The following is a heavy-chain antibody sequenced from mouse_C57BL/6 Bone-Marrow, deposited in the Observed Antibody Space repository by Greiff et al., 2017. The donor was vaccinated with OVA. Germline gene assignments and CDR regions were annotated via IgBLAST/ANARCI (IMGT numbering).Heavy chain of an antibody. CDR2: IDPENGDT. Sequence: EVKLMESGAELVRPGASVKLSCTASGFNIKDDYMHWVKQRPEQGLEWIGWIDPENGDTEYASKFQGKATITADTSSNTAYLQLSSLTSEDTAVYYCTTDYAYFDYWGQGTTLTVSS. CDR1: GFNIKDDY. CDR3: TTDYAYFDY. D-gene: IGHD1-1*02. V-gene: IGHV14-4*01. J-gene: IGHJ2*01.